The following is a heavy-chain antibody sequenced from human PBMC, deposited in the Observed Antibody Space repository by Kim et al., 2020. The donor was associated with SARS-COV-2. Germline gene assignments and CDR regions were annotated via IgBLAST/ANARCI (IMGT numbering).Heavy chain of an antibody. CDR3: ARDGFRHYYDFWSGYYVTLDY. J-gene: IGHJ4*02. V-gene: IGHV1-18*01. Sequence: ASVKVSCKASGYTFTSYGISWVRQAPGQGLEWMGWISAYNGNTNYAQKLQGRVTMTTDTSTSTAYMELRSLRSDDTAVYYCARDGFRHYYDFWSGYYVTLDYWGQGTLVTVSS. CDR2: ISAYNGNT. D-gene: IGHD3-3*01. CDR1: GYTFTSYG.